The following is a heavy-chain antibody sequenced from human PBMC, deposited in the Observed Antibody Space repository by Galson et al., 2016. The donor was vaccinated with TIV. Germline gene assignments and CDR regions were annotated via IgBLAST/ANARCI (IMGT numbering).Heavy chain of an antibody. CDR3: AKDRNTAMDTYHQYYGMDV. Sequence: SVKVSCKASGDTFLSYPFNWVRQAPGQGLEWMGGFIPLFGTPNYAQKFQGRVTITADESTSIVHMELSSLRSEETAVYHCAKDRNTAMDTYHQYYGMDVWCQGTTVTVSS. J-gene: IGHJ6*02. CDR1: GDTFLSYP. D-gene: IGHD5-18*01. V-gene: IGHV1-69*13. CDR2: FIPLFGTP.